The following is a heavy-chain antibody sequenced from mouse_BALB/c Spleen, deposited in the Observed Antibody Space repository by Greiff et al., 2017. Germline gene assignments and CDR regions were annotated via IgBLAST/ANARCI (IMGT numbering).Heavy chain of an antibody. Sequence: QVQLQQSGAELMKPWASVKISCKATGYTFSSYWIEWVKQRPGHGLEWIGEILPGSGSTNYNEKFKGKATFTADTSSNTAYMQLSSLTSEDSAVYYCAREAYGSSYDYAMDYWGQGTSVTVSS. J-gene: IGHJ4*01. CDR1: GYTFSSYW. D-gene: IGHD1-1*01. V-gene: IGHV1-9*01. CDR3: AREAYGSSYDYAMDY. CDR2: ILPGSGST.